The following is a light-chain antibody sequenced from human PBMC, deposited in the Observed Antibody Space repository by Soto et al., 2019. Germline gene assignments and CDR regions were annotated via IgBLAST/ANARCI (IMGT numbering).Light chain of an antibody. CDR1: QTITNW. Sequence: DIQMTQSPSTLSASVGDRVTITCRASQTITNWLAWYQLKPGKAPKLLIYRASSLESGVPSRFSGSGSGTEFTLTISSLQPDDFATYYCQHYNGYSGTFGQGTKLEIK. V-gene: IGKV1-5*03. CDR3: QHYNGYSGT. CDR2: RAS. J-gene: IGKJ2*01.